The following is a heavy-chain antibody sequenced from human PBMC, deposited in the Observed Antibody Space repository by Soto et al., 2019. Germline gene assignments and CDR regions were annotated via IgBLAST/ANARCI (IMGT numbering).Heavy chain of an antibody. Sequence: PGESLKISCKGSGYSFTSYWIGWVCQMPGKGLEWMGIIYPGDSDTRYSPSFQGQVTISADKSISTAYLQWSSLKASDTAMYYCARGGYDFWSGYSGKRYYYYGMDVWGQGTTVTVSS. V-gene: IGHV5-51*01. CDR3: ARGGYDFWSGYSGKRYYYYGMDV. D-gene: IGHD3-3*01. CDR2: IYPGDSDT. J-gene: IGHJ6*02. CDR1: GYSFTSYW.